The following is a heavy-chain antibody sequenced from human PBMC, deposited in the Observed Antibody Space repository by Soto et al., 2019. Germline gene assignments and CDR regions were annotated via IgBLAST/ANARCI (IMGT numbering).Heavy chain of an antibody. CDR2: IYSGGST. CDR1: GVTLSNYA. Sequence: GGSLRLSCAASGVTLSNYAVNWVRQAPGKGLEWVSVIYSGGSTYYADSVKGRFTISRHNSKNTLYLQMNSLRAEDTVVYYCARVPNSGTTGYYYMDVWGKGTTVTVSS. V-gene: IGHV3-53*04. CDR3: ARVPNSGTTGYYYMDV. J-gene: IGHJ6*03. D-gene: IGHD1-26*01.